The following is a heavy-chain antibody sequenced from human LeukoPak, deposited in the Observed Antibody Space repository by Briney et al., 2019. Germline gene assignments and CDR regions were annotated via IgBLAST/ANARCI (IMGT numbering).Heavy chain of an antibody. D-gene: IGHD3-10*01. Sequence: GASVKVSCKASGYTFTGYYMHWVRQAPGKGLEWMGGFDPEDGETIYAQKFQGRVTMTEDTSTDTAYMELSSLRSEDTAVYYCAVMVRRTFDPWGQGTLVTVSS. CDR3: AVMVRRTFDP. CDR1: GYTFTGYY. CDR2: FDPEDGET. V-gene: IGHV1-24*01. J-gene: IGHJ5*02.